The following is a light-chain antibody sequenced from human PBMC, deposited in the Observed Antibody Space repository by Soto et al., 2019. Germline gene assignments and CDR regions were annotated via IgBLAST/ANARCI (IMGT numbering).Light chain of an antibody. Sequence: QSVLIQPASVSGSPGQSITISCTGTSSDVGGYNYVSWYQQHPGKAPKLMIYDVSNRPSGVSNRFSGSKSGNTASLTTSGLQAEDEADYYCSSYTSSSTYVFGTGTKLTVL. CDR3: SSYTSSSTYV. CDR2: DVS. V-gene: IGLV2-14*01. CDR1: SSDVGGYNY. J-gene: IGLJ1*01.